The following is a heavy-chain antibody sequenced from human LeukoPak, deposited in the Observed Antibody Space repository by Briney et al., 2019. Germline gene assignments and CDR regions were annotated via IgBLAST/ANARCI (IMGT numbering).Heavy chain of an antibody. CDR3: ARGSGTTVTRDFDY. Sequence: PGGSLRLSCAASGFTFSSYAMTWVRQAPGNGLEWVALISYDGSNKYYADSVRGRFTISRDNSRNTLYLQMNSLRAEDTAVYYCARGSGTTVTRDFDYWGQGTLVTVSS. V-gene: IGHV3-30-3*01. D-gene: IGHD4-17*01. J-gene: IGHJ4*02. CDR1: GFTFSSYA. CDR2: ISYDGSNK.